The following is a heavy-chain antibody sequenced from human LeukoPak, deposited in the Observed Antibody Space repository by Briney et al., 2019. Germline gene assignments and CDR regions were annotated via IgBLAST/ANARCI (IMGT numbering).Heavy chain of an antibody. V-gene: IGHV3-30*03. Sequence: PGGSLRLSCAASGFTFISYGMHWVRQAPGKGLEWVAVISFDGSNAYYADSVKGRFTISRDNSENTLYLQMSTLSAEDTAVYYCATTYSSGWYVNYYYGMDVWGQGTTVTVSS. CDR1: GFTFISYG. D-gene: IGHD6-13*01. CDR3: ATTYSSGWYVNYYYGMDV. J-gene: IGHJ6*02. CDR2: ISFDGSNA.